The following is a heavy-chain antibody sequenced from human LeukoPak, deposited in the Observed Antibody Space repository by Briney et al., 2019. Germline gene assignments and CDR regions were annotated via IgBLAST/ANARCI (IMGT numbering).Heavy chain of an antibody. J-gene: IGHJ4*02. Sequence: SETLSLTCALYGRSFSDHYWTWIRQAPGKELEWIGEINHSGSTNYDPSLKSRVTISVDTSRNQFSLKLSSVTAADTAVYYCARGLLTPIDYWGQGTLVTVSS. V-gene: IGHV4-34*01. CDR3: ARGLLTPIDY. CDR2: INHSGST. CDR1: GRSFSDHY. D-gene: IGHD4/OR15-4a*01.